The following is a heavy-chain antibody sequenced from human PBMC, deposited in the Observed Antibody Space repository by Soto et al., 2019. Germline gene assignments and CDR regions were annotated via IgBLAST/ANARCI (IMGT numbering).Heavy chain of an antibody. Sequence: SETLSLTCTVSGGSISSYYWSWIRQPPGKGLEWIGYIYYSGSTYYNPSLESRVTISVDTSRNQFSLKMSSVTAEDTAVYYCARQPVRSGSISSYDWFDSWGQGTLVTVS. CDR3: ARQPVRSGSISSYDWFDS. D-gene: IGHD6-25*01. V-gene: IGHV4-59*08. CDR1: GGSISSYY. J-gene: IGHJ5*01. CDR2: IYYSGST.